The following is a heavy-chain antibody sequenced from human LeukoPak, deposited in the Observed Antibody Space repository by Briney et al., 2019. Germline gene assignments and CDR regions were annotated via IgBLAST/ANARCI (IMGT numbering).Heavy chain of an antibody. CDR3: ARHTIASDGARLFDY. D-gene: IGHD4-17*01. Sequence: PAETLSLTCTVSGGSITSYYWAWLRQPPEKGLEWIGYIYYSGYNNYNPSLKSRVSMSVDTSKNQFSLKLISVTAADTAVYYCARHTIASDGARLFDYWGRGTLVTVSS. CDR2: IYYSGYN. J-gene: IGHJ4*02. CDR1: GGSITSYY. V-gene: IGHV4-59*08.